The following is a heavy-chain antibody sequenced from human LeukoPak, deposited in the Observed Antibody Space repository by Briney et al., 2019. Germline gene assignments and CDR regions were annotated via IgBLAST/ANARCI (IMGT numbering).Heavy chain of an antibody. CDR1: GFFFSSYN. J-gene: IGHJ2*01. D-gene: IGHD5-18*01. CDR3: ARDLVTYSYGTHWYFDL. Sequence: GGSLRLSCAASGFFFSSYNMNWVRQAPGKGLEWVSYISADTRTSYYADSVKGRFTVSRDNARNSVSLQINSLRADDTAIYYCARDLVTYSYGTHWYFDLWGRGALVTVSS. CDR2: ISADTRTS. V-gene: IGHV3-48*03.